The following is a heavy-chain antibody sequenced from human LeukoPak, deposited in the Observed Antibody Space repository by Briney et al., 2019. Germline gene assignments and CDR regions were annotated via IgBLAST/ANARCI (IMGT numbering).Heavy chain of an antibody. CDR3: AQDRFSFVH. CDR1: GGSISYYY. J-gene: IGHJ1*01. D-gene: IGHD2-2*01. V-gene: IGHV4-59*01. CDR2: ISDGESP. Sequence: PSETLSLTRSVSGGSISYYYWSWIRQFPGKGLEWIGYISDGESPDYNPSLQSRVTIYVDSSKNQFFLNLTPVTAADTAVYYCAQDRFSFVHWGQGTLVTVSS.